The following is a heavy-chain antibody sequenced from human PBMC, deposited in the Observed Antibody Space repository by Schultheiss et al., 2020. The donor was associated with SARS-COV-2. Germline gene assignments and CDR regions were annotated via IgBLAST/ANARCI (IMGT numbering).Heavy chain of an antibody. CDR2: IYHSGRT. CDR3: ARGVGVSAAATLGFDY. J-gene: IGHJ4*02. Sequence: SQTLSLTCTVFSYSISRGYFWGWIRQPPGKGLEWIGNIYHSGRTYYTPSLKSRVIISVDTSKNQFSLKLSSVTAADTAVYYCARGVGVSAAATLGFDYWGQGTLVTVSS. D-gene: IGHD6-13*01. CDR1: SYSISRGYF. V-gene: IGHV4-38-2*02.